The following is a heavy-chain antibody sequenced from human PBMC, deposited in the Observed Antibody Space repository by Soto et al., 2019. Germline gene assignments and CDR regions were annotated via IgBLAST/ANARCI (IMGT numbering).Heavy chain of an antibody. D-gene: IGHD1-26*01. CDR1: GASLSRYY. Sequence: SETLSLTCNVSGASLSRYYWSWIRQPPGKGLEWIGRIYAAGDTDYNPSLKSRISMSVDMSKKQFSLTLRSVTAADTAIYYCVRDGTKNLRDRFEPWGRGILVTVSS. CDR2: IYAAGDT. J-gene: IGHJ5*02. CDR3: VRDGTKNLRDRFEP. V-gene: IGHV4-4*07.